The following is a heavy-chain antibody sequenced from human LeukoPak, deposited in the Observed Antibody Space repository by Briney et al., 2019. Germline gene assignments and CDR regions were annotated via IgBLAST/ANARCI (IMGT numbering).Heavy chain of an antibody. J-gene: IGHJ4*02. CDR3: ARGGGYCSSTSCYGYDY. V-gene: IGHV3-21*01. CDR1: GFTFSSYS. CDR2: ISSSSSYI. Sequence: GGSLRLSCAASGFTFSSYSMNWVRQAPGKGLEWVSSISSSSSYIYYADSVKGRFTISRDNAKNSLYLQMNSLRAEDTAVYYCARGGGYCSSTSCYGYDYWGQGTLVTASS. D-gene: IGHD2-2*01.